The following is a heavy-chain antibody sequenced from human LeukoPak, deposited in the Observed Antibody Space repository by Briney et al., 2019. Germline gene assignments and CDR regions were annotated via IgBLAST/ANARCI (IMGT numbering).Heavy chain of an antibody. CDR2: ISGSGGST. D-gene: IGHD3-22*01. J-gene: IGHJ4*02. Sequence: GGSLRLSCAASGFTFSSYAMGWVRQAPGKGLEWVSAISGSGGSTYYADSVKGRFTISRDNSKNTLYLQMNSLRAEDTAVYYCAKVSNRPSYYDSSGYYPILDYWGQGTLVTVSS. CDR1: GFTFSSYA. CDR3: AKVSNRPSYYDSSGYYPILDY. V-gene: IGHV3-23*01.